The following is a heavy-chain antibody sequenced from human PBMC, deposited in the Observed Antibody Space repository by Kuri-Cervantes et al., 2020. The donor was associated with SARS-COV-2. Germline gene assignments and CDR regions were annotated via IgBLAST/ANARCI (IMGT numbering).Heavy chain of an antibody. Sequence: GESLKISCAASGFTVSSNYMSWVRQAPGKGLEWVSSISGGSTYYADSRKGRFTISRDNSKNTLYLQMNSLRAEDTAVYYCAKEGGQKSDYMRYYYYYYMDVWGKGTTVTVSS. CDR2: ISGGST. V-gene: IGHV3-38-3*01. J-gene: IGHJ6*03. D-gene: IGHD4-17*01. CDR1: GFTVSSNY. CDR3: AKEGGQKSDYMRYYYYYYMDV.